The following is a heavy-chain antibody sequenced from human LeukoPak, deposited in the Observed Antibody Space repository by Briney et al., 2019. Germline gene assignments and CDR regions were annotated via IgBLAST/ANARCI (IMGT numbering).Heavy chain of an antibody. CDR3: AREPGTDYRKYYFDY. D-gene: IGHD3/OR15-3a*01. CDR2: IYSDGTT. J-gene: IGHJ4*02. V-gene: IGHV3-53*01. CDR1: GFTVSSNY. Sequence: GGSLRLSCAASGFTVSSNYMSWVRQAPGMGLEWVSVIYSDGTTYYADSVKGRFTISRDNSKNMLYLQMNSLRAEDTAVYYCAREPGTDYRKYYFDYWGQGTLVTVSS.